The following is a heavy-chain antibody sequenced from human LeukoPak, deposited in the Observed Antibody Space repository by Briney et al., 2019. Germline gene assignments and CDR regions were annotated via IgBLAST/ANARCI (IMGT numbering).Heavy chain of an antibody. CDR3: VKIGRAFHSHWFDE. CDR1: GFTFSDFG. J-gene: IGHJ5*02. V-gene: IGHV3-23*01. Sequence: GGSLRLSCAASGFTFSDFGMGWVRQAPGKGLEWVSGINSRETFYADSVKGRFTISRDNSRNKLNLQMNTLRADDTALYYCVKIGRAFHSHWFDEWGQGTLVTVSS. CDR2: INSRET.